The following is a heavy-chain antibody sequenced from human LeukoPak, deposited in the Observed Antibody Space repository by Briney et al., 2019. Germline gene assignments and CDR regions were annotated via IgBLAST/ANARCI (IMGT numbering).Heavy chain of an antibody. J-gene: IGHJ4*02. CDR1: GGSFSGYY. D-gene: IGHD6-13*01. Sequence: PSETLSLTCAVYGGSFSGYYWSWIRQPLGEGLEWIGEINHSGSTNYNPSLKSRVTISVDTSKNQFSLKLSSVTAADTAVYYCARGGPIAAAPKSFDYWGQGTLVTVSS. CDR2: INHSGST. CDR3: ARGGPIAAAPKSFDY. V-gene: IGHV4-34*01.